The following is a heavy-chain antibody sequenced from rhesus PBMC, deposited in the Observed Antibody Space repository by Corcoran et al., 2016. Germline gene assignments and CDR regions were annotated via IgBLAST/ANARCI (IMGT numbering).Heavy chain of an antibody. J-gene: IGHJ4*01. D-gene: IGHD6-13*01. Sequence: QVQLQESGPGVVKPSETLSLTCAVSGGSISDTYRWNWVRQPPGKGLEWIGFVYGSRPITTYNPSLTRRVTSSKDTSKNQFSLKLSSVTAADTAVYYCARERFGTWSSVFDYWGQGVLVTVSS. V-gene: IGHV4S10*01. CDR1: GGSISDTYR. CDR3: ARERFGTWSSVFDY. CDR2: VYGSRPIT.